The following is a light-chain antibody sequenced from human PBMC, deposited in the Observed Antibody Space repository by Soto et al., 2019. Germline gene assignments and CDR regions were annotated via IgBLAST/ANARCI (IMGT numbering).Light chain of an antibody. CDR3: AAWDVSLVV. Sequence: QLVLTQPPSASGTPGQRDTISCSGSSSNIGTNTVIWYQQLPGAAPKLLIYSDNQRPSGVPDRFSGSKSGTSASLAISGLQSEDEADYCCAAWDVSLVVFGGGTKLTVL. J-gene: IGLJ2*01. V-gene: IGLV1-44*01. CDR2: SDN. CDR1: SSNIGTNT.